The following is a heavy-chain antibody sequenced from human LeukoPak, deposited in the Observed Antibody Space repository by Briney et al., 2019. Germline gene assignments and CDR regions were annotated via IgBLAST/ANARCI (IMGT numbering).Heavy chain of an antibody. Sequence: ASVKVSCKVSGYTLTELSMHWVRQAPGKGLEWMGGFDPEDGETIYAQKFQGRVTMTEDTSTDTAYMELSSLRSEDTAVYYCARSYSSGWSPQYYFDYWGQGTLVTVSS. CDR3: ARSYSSGWSPQYYFDY. J-gene: IGHJ4*02. D-gene: IGHD6-19*01. CDR1: GYTLTELS. CDR2: FDPEDGET. V-gene: IGHV1-24*01.